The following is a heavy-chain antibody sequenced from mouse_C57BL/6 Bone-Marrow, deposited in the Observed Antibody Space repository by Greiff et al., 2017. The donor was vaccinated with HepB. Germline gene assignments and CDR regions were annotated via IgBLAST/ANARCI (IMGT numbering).Heavy chain of an antibody. Sequence: QVQLQQSGAELVRPGASVTLSCKASGYTFTDYAMHWVKQTPVHVRELSGAIDPETGGTAYNQKFKGKAILTADKSSSTAYMELRSLTSEDSAVYYCTHYSNYEAWFAYWGQGTLVTVSA. CDR2: IDPETGGT. CDR1: GYTFTDYA. D-gene: IGHD2-5*01. CDR3: THYSNYEAWFAY. J-gene: IGHJ3*01. V-gene: IGHV1-15*01.